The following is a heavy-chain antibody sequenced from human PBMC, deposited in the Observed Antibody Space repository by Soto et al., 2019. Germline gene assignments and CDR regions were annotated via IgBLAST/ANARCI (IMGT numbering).Heavy chain of an antibody. D-gene: IGHD6-19*01. CDR3: VRELGIAVAGNEDWFDP. CDR2: IYYSGST. Sequence: SETLSLTCTVSGGSISSYYWSWIRQPPGKGLEWIGYIYYSGSTNYNPSLKSRVTISVGTSKNQFSLKLSSVTAADTAVYYCVRELGIAVAGNEDWFDPWGQGTLVTVSS. J-gene: IGHJ5*02. V-gene: IGHV4-59*01. CDR1: GGSISSYY.